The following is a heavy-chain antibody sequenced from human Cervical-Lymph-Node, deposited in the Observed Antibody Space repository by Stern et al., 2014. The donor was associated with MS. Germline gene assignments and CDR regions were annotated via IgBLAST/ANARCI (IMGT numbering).Heavy chain of an antibody. V-gene: IGHV5-51*01. D-gene: IGHD2-8*02. CDR2: IYPGDSDT. CDR1: GYTFSNSW. Sequence: EVQLVESCAEVKKPGESLKISCKGSGYTFSNSWIGWVRQMPGRGLEWMGIIYPGDSDTRYSPSFQGQITISADKSISTAYLQWNSLKASDTAIFYCARGSAGAGAFFDYWGQGTLVTVSS. CDR3: ARGSAGAGAFFDY. J-gene: IGHJ4*02.